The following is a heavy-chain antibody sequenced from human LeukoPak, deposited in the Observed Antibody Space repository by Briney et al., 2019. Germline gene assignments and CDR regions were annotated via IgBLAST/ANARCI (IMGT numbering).Heavy chain of an antibody. J-gene: IGHJ4*02. D-gene: IGHD5-18*01. CDR1: GVTLSSYV. CDR2: ISYDGSNK. Sequence: RRCLRLSCAASGVTLSSYVMHWVREAPGKGRGWGGVISYDGSNKSYADSVKGRFTISRDNSKNTLYLQMNSLRAEDTAVYYCAREGLYSYGPFDYWGQGTLVTVSS. CDR3: AREGLYSYGPFDY. V-gene: IGHV3-30*04.